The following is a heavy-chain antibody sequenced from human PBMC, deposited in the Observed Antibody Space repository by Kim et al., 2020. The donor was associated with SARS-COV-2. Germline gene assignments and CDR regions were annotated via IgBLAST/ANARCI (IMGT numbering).Heavy chain of an antibody. J-gene: IGHJ4*02. CDR3: ATEDLSGSYSFDY. D-gene: IGHD1-26*01. Sequence: SAGSVEGPFTISRDNSKNTLYLQMNGLGAEDTAVYYCATEDLSGSYSFDYWGQGTLVTVSS. V-gene: IGHV3-23*01.